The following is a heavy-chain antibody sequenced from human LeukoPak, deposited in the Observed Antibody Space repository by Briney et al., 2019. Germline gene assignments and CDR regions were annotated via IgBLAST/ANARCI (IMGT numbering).Heavy chain of an antibody. Sequence: PSETLSLTCAVYGGSFSGYYWSWIRQPAGKGLEWIGRIYTSGSTNYNPSLKSRVTMSVDTSKNQFSLKLSSVTAADTAVYYCARAAGTTRRLGFDPWGQGTLVTVSS. CDR3: ARAAGTTRRLGFDP. J-gene: IGHJ5*02. V-gene: IGHV4-59*10. CDR2: IYTSGST. CDR1: GGSFSGYY. D-gene: IGHD1-7*01.